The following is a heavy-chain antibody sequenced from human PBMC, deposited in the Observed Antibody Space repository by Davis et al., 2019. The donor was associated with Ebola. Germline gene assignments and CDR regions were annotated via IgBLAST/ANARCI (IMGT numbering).Heavy chain of an antibody. CDR2: IYYSGST. J-gene: IGHJ4*02. CDR1: GGSISSGGYY. D-gene: IGHD3-22*01. Sequence: SETLSLTCTVSGGSISSGGYYWSWIRQHPGKGLEWIGYIYYSGSTYYNPSLKSRVTISVDTSKNQFSLKLSSVTAADTAVYYCASSPVVYYYDSSGYYSLSYYFDYWGQGTLVTVSS. CDR3: ASSPVVYYYDSSGYYSLSYYFDY. V-gene: IGHV4-31*03.